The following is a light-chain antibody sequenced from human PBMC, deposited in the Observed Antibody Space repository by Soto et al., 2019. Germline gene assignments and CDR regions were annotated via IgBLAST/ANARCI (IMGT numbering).Light chain of an antibody. CDR3: QSSDSSLSGWGYV. CDR2: NNN. V-gene: IGLV1-40*01. CDR1: SSNIGAGYE. J-gene: IGLJ1*01. Sequence: QSVLTQPASVSGAPGQRVTISCAGTSSNIGAGYEVHWYQQLPGTTPKLLIYNNNNRPSGVPDRFSGSVSGTSASLAITGLHADDEADYYCQSSDSSLSGWGYVFGTGTKPTVL.